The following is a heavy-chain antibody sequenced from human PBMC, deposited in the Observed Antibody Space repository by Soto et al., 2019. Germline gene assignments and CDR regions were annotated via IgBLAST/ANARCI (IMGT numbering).Heavy chain of an antibody. Sequence: QVQLVQSGAEVKQPGSSVKVSCTASGGTLRSYSVSWVRLAPGQGLEWIGRIIPILGTTDYAQQVQGRITITADKSTSAAYIDMSNLRSEDTAVYYCARVEVPSTLDRGAHNGFDPWGRGTRVPVS. J-gene: IGHJ5*02. D-gene: IGHD1-26*01. CDR2: IIPILGTT. V-gene: IGHV1-69*08. CDR3: ARVEVPSTLDRGAHNGFDP. CDR1: GGTLRSYS.